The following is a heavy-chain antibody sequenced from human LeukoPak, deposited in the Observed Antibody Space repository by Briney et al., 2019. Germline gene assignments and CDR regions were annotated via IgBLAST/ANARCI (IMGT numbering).Heavy chain of an antibody. J-gene: IGHJ4*02. CDR1: GFTFSSYA. V-gene: IGHV3-23*01. D-gene: IGHD3-22*01. CDR2: TSGSGGST. Sequence: GGSLRLSCAASGFTFSSYAMGWVRQPPGKGLEWVSVTSGSGGSTYYADSVKGRFTISRDNSKNTLYLQMNSLRAEDTAVYYCAKDGSSGYFYFDNWGQGTLVTVSS. CDR3: AKDGSSGYFYFDN.